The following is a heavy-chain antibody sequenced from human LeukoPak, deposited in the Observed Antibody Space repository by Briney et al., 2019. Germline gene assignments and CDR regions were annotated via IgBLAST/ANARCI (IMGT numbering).Heavy chain of an antibody. J-gene: IGHJ4*02. V-gene: IGHV3-23*01. Sequence: GGSRRLSCAASGFTFSSYAMSWVRQAPGKGLEWVSAISGSGGSTYYADSVKGRFTISRDNSKNTLYLQMNSLRAEDTAVYYCAKFRKGLRLGELSLDYWGQGTLVTVSS. CDR3: AKFRKGLRLGELSLDY. CDR2: ISGSGGST. D-gene: IGHD3-16*02. CDR1: GFTFSSYA.